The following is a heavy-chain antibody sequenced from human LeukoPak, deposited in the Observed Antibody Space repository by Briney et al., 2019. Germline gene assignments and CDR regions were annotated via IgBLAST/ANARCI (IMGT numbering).Heavy chain of an antibody. CDR3: ASLDLGCRSSRCFVGPGPRPFHLFDP. Sequence: SQTLSLTCTVSGGSISSGGYYWSWIRQHPGKGLEWIGYIYYSGSTYYNPSLKSRVTISVDTSKNQFSLELSSVTAADTAVYYCASLDLGCRSSRCFVGPGPRPFHLFDPWGQGTLVTVSS. V-gene: IGHV4-31*03. CDR2: IYYSGST. D-gene: IGHD2-2*01. CDR1: GGSISSGGYY. J-gene: IGHJ5*02.